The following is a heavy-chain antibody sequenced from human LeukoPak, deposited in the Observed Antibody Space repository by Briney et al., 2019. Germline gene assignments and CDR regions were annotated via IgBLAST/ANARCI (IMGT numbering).Heavy chain of an antibody. CDR1: GFTFSSYV. Sequence: PGGSLRLSCAASGFTFSSYVMHWVRQAPAKGLEGVALISYDGSNEYYADSVKGRFTISRDNSKNTLYLQMNSLRAEDTAVYYCAKDLMYYYDSSGYLGGGFDYWGQGTLVTVSS. J-gene: IGHJ4*02. CDR2: ISYDGSNE. CDR3: AKDLMYYYDSSGYLGGGFDY. D-gene: IGHD3-22*01. V-gene: IGHV3-30*04.